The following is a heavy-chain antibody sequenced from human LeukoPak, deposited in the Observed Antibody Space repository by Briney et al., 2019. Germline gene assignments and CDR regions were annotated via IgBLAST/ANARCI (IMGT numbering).Heavy chain of an antibody. V-gene: IGHV4-30-2*01. CDR2: IYHSGST. CDR1: GGSISSGGYS. D-gene: IGHD2-2*01. Sequence: SETLSLTCAVSGGSISSGGYSWSWIRQPPRKGLEWIGYIYHSGSTYYNPSLKSRVTISVDKSKNQFSLKLSSVTAADTAVYYCARRESAVVPAAMGDYWGQGTLVTVSS. CDR3: ARRESAVVPAAMGDY. J-gene: IGHJ4*02.